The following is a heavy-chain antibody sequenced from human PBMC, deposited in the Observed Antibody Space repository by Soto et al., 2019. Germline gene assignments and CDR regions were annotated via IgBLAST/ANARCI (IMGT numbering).Heavy chain of an antibody. Sequence: GASVKVSCKACVGTFSSYAISWVRQAPGQGLEWMGGIIPIFGTANYAQKFQGRVTITADESTSTAYMELSSLRSEDTAVYYCARDPGDYEDYWGQGTLVTVSS. V-gene: IGHV1-69*13. CDR3: ARDPGDYEDY. D-gene: IGHD4-17*01. J-gene: IGHJ4*02. CDR2: IIPIFGTA. CDR1: VGTFSSYA.